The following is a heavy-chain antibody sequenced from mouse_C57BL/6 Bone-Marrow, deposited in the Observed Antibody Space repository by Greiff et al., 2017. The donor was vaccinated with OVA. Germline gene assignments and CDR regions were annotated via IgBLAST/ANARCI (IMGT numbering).Heavy chain of an antibody. Sequence: EVQLVESGPGLVKPSQSLSLTCSVTGYSITSGYYWNWIRQFPGNKLEWMGYISYDGSNNYNPSLKNRISITRDTSKNQFFLKLNSVTTEDTATYYCARGEITTVVPYWGQGTLVTVSA. CDR3: ARGEITTVVPY. CDR1: GYSITSGYY. CDR2: ISYDGSN. D-gene: IGHD1-1*01. J-gene: IGHJ3*01. V-gene: IGHV3-6*01.